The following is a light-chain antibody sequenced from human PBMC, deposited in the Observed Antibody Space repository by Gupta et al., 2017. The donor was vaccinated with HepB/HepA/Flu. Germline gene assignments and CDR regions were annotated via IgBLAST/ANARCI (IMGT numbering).Light chain of an antibody. CDR2: AAS. CDR3: QQLNSYSFT. V-gene: IGKV1-9*01. Sequence: DIQLTQSPSFLSASVGDRVTITCRASQGISSYLAWYQQKPGKAPKLLIYAASTVQSGVPSRFSGSGSGTEFTLTISSLQPEDFATYYCQQLNSYSFTFGHGTKVDIK. J-gene: IGKJ3*01. CDR1: QGISSY.